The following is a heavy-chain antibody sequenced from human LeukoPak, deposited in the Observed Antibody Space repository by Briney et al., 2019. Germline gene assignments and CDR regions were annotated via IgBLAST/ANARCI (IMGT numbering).Heavy chain of an antibody. V-gene: IGHV4-59*11. CDR2: IYYSGST. CDR1: GGSISSHY. J-gene: IGHJ4*02. CDR3: AREGSRWVDFDY. D-gene: IGHD1-26*01. Sequence: NPSETLSLTYTVSGGSISSHYWNWIRQPPGKGLEWIGYIYYSGSTNYNPSLKSRVTISLDTSKSQFSLKLSSVTAAHTAVYYCAREGSRWVDFDYWGQGTLVTVSS.